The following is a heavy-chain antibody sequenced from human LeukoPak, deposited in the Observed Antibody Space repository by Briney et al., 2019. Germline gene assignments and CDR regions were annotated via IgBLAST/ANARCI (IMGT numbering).Heavy chain of an antibody. CDR1: GFTFSSYG. Sequence: PGRSLRLSCAASGFTFSSYGMHWVRQAPGKGLEWVAVIGYDGSNKYYADSVKGRFTISRDNSKNTLYLQMNSLRAEDTAVYYCARDPSYCSGGSCYYTDYWGQGTLVTVSS. CDR3: ARDPSYCSGGSCYYTDY. CDR2: IGYDGSNK. D-gene: IGHD2-15*01. V-gene: IGHV3-33*01. J-gene: IGHJ4*02.